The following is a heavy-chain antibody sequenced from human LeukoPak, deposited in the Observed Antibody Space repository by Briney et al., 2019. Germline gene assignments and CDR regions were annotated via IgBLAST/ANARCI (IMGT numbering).Heavy chain of an antibody. V-gene: IGHV1-46*01. CDR3: ARRSPTTYLFDY. CDR1: GYSFTSHY. D-gene: IGHD1-26*01. J-gene: IGHJ4*02. Sequence: ASVKVSCKASGYSFTSHYMHWVRQAPGQGLEWMGMINPSGGRTSYAQKFQGRVTMTRDTSTSTVYMEVSSLRSEDTAVYYCARRSPTTYLFDYWGQGTLVTVSS. CDR2: INPSGGRT.